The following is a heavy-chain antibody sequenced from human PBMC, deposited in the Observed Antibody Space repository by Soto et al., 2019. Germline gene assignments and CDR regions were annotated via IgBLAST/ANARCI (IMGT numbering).Heavy chain of an antibody. D-gene: IGHD3-10*01. J-gene: IGHJ4*02. CDR1: GFTSSDAW. CDR3: ARTNSRGVGQANFDY. V-gene: IGHV3-15*01. CDR2: IKSNSDGATT. Sequence: PGGSLRLSCAASGFTSSDAWMSWVRQAPGKGLEWVGRIKSNSDGATTDYAAPVKGRFTISRDDSTNMLYLQMSSLKTEDTAVYYCARTNSRGVGQANFDYWGQGTLV.